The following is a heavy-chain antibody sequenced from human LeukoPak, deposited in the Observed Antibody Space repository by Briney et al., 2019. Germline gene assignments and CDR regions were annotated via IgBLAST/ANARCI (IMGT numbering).Heavy chain of an antibody. CDR2: IYTSGRT. Sequence: PSETLSLTCTVSGGSISSYYWSWIRQPAGKGLEWIGRIYTSGRTNYNPSLKSRVTMSVDTSKNQFSLKLISVTAADTAVYYCARSYYYGSGSWFDPWGQGTLVTVSS. V-gene: IGHV4-4*07. CDR3: ARSYYYGSGSWFDP. CDR1: GGSISSYY. D-gene: IGHD3-10*01. J-gene: IGHJ5*02.